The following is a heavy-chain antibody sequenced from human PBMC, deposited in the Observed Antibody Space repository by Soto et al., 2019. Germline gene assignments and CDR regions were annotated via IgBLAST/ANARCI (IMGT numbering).Heavy chain of an antibody. CDR1: GFTVSGSA. J-gene: IGHJ3*02. V-gene: IGHV3-73*01. Sequence: GGSLRLSCAGSGFTVSGSAIHWVRQASGKGLEWVARIRDKGNGYATGYAASVTGRFTISRDDSNNMAFLQMNSLSTEDTAVYYCARLDAPGDRAFGIWGQGTMVTVSS. CDR2: IRDKGNGYAT. CDR3: ARLDAPGDRAFGI.